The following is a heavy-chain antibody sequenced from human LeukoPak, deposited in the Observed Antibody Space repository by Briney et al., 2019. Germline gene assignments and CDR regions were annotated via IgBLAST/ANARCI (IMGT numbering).Heavy chain of an antibody. CDR2: IYYSGST. CDR3: ATHSGSSSYYFNY. CDR1: GGSINRDY. V-gene: IGHV4-59*01. Sequence: ASETLSLTCTVSGGSINRDYWSWIRQPPGKELEWIGYIYYSGSTNYNPSLRGRVTISVDTSKNQFSLKLTSVTAADTAVYYCATHSGSSSYYFNYWGQGTLVTVSS. J-gene: IGHJ4*02. D-gene: IGHD1-26*01.